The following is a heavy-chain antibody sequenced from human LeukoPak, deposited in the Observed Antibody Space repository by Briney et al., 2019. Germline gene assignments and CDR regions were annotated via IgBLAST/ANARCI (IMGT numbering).Heavy chain of an antibody. V-gene: IGHV4-34*01. D-gene: IGHD3-22*01. CDR2: VYHSGTT. CDR1: GGSFSGYY. Sequence: SETLSLTCAVYGGSFSGYYWSWIRQPPGKGLEWIGEVYHSGTTNYYPSLKSRVTISIEKSKNQFSLKLSSVTAADTAVYYCAGGAYYYDSSGYYTYYFDYWGQGTLVTVSS. CDR3: AGGAYYYDSSGYYTYYFDY. J-gene: IGHJ4*02.